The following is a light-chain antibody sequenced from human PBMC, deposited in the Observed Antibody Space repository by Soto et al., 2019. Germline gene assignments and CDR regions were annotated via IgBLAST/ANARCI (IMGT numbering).Light chain of an antibody. CDR2: DNN. J-gene: IGLJ2*01. V-gene: IGLV1-51*01. CDR3: GTWDSGLSGVV. CDR1: NSNIGNNY. Sequence: QSVLTQPPSVSAAPGQKVTISCSGSNSNIGNNYVSWYQQLPGTAPKLLIYDNNKRPSGIPDRFSGSKSGTSATLGITGLQTGDEADYYCGTWDSGLSGVVFGGGTKLTVL.